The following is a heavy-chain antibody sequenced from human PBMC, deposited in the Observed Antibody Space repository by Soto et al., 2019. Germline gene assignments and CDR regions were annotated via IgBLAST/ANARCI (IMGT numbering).Heavy chain of an antibody. Sequence: EVQLVESGGGLVKPGGSLRLSCAASGFTFSSYSMNWVRQAPGKGLEWVSSISSSSSYIYYADSVKGQFTISRDNAKNSLYLLMISLRAEDTAVYYCARDQPGYSYGYGLGYWGQGTLVTVSS. J-gene: IGHJ4*02. D-gene: IGHD5-18*01. V-gene: IGHV3-21*01. CDR1: GFTFSSYS. CDR2: ISSSSSYI. CDR3: ARDQPGYSYGYGLGY.